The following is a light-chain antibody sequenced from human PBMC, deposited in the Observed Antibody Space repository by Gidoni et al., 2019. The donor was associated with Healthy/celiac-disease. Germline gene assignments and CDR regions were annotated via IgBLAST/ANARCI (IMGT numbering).Light chain of an antibody. Sequence: SSALTQAPAVSLALGPTVRITCQGDSLSSYYASWYQQKPGQAPVLVIYGKNNRPSGIPDRFSGSSSGNTASLTITGAQAEDEADYYCNSRDSSGSVVFGGGTKLTVL. CDR2: GKN. CDR1: SLSSYY. V-gene: IGLV3-19*01. J-gene: IGLJ2*01. CDR3: NSRDSSGSVV.